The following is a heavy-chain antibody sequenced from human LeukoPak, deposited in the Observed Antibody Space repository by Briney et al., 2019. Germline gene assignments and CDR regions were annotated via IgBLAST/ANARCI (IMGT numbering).Heavy chain of an antibody. Sequence: GASVKVSCKASGHTFTSYYMHWVRQAPGQGLEWMGIINPSGGSTSYAQKFQGRVTMTRDTSTSTVYMELRSLRPDDTAVYYCARDLTSNVAVTEYHYHAMDVWGQGTTVTVSS. V-gene: IGHV1-46*01. CDR3: ARDLTSNVAVTEYHYHAMDV. J-gene: IGHJ6*02. CDR1: GHTFTSYY. D-gene: IGHD6-19*01. CDR2: INPSGGST.